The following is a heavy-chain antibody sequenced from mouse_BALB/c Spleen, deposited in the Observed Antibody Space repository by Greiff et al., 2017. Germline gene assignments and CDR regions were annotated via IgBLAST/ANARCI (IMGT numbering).Heavy chain of an antibody. V-gene: IGHV5-12-1*01. CDR2: ISSGGGST. CDR3: ARHGGHYYGYGFAY. CDR1: GFAFSSYD. D-gene: IGHD1-2*01. J-gene: IGHJ3*01. Sequence: EVMLVESGGGLVKPGGSLKLSCAASGFAFSSYDMSWVRQTPEKRLEWVAYISSGGGSTYYPDTVKGRFTISRDNAKNTLYLQMSSLKSEDTAMYYCARHGGHYYGYGFAYWGQGTLVTVSA.